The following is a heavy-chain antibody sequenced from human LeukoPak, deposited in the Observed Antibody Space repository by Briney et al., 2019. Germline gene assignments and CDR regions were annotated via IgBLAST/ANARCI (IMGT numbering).Heavy chain of an antibody. CDR1: GFTFSSYS. CDR3: ARLACSTSCYEIDY. D-gene: IGHD2-2*01. CDR2: ISSGSGYI. V-gene: IGHV3-21*01. Sequence: PGGSLRLSCAASGFTFSSYSVNWVRQPPGKGLEWVSSISSGSGYIYYSDSVKGRFTISRDNAKNSLYLQMSSLRAEDTAVYYCARLACSTSCYEIDYWGQGTLVTVSS. J-gene: IGHJ4*02.